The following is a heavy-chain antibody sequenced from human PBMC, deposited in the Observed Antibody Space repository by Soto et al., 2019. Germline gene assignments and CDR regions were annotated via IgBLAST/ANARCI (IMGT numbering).Heavy chain of an antibody. CDR3: ARTGLAAAGIVYYYYGMDV. Sequence: QVQLVQSGAEVKKPGSSVKVSCKASGGTFSSYAISWVRQAPGQGLEWMGGIIPIFGTANYAQKFQGRVTITADESTSTAYMELSSLRSEDTAVYYCARTGLAAAGIVYYYYGMDVWGQGTTVTVSS. D-gene: IGHD6-13*01. J-gene: IGHJ6*02. V-gene: IGHV1-69*01. CDR2: IIPIFGTA. CDR1: GGTFSSYA.